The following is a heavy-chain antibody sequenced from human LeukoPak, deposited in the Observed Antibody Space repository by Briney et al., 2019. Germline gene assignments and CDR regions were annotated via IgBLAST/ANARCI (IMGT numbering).Heavy chain of an antibody. CDR2: ISYDGSNK. CDR3: ARVGSVAGTSTFDY. CDR1: GFTFSSYA. J-gene: IGHJ4*02. Sequence: GGSLRLSCAASGFTFSSYAMHWVRQAPGKGLEWVALISYDGSNKYYADSVKARFIISRDNSKNTVYLQMNSLRAEDTAVYYCARVGSVAGTSTFDYWGQGTLVTVSS. V-gene: IGHV3-30*04. D-gene: IGHD6-19*01.